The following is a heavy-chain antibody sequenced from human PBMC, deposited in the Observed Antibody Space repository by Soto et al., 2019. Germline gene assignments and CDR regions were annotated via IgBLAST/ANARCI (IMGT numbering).Heavy chain of an antibody. CDR3: ARDRRDEYVWGTYGMDV. CDR1: GFTFRNYG. J-gene: IGHJ6*02. CDR2: IWYDGSNE. V-gene: IGHV3-33*01. D-gene: IGHD3-16*01. Sequence: QVQLVESGGGVVQPGRSLRLSCAASGFTFRNYGMHWVRQAPGKGLEWGAGIWYDGSNEYYADSVKGRFTVSRDNSKNKLYLHMNSLSAEDTAVYYCARDRRDEYVWGTYGMDVWGQGTTVTVSS.